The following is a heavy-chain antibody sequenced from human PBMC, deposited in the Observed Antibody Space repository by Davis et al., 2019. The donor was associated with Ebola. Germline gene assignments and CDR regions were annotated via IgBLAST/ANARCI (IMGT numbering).Heavy chain of an antibody. J-gene: IGHJ4*02. Sequence: PGGSLRLSCAASGFAFRNYWMHWVRQVPGKGLAWVSYITTDDSRTHYADSVKGRFTVSRDNAKNTLYLQMNSLRAEDTAVYYCARDEDGDPTIGYWGQGTLVTVSS. CDR1: GFAFRNYW. CDR3: ARDEDGDPTIGY. CDR2: ITTDDSRT. D-gene: IGHD4-17*01. V-gene: IGHV3-74*01.